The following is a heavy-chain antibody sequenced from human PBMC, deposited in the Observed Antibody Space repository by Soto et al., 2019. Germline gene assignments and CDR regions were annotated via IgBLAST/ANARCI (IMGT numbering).Heavy chain of an antibody. J-gene: IGHJ5*02. CDR2: INAGNSNT. CDR3: ARGPLRNWFDP. V-gene: IGHV1-3*01. Sequence: ASVKVSCKASGYTFSSYAMHWVRQAPGQRLEWMGWINAGNSNTKYSQKFQGRVTITKNTSASTAYMELSSLRSEDTAVYYCARGPLRNWFDPWGQGTLGTVSS. CDR1: GYTFSSYA.